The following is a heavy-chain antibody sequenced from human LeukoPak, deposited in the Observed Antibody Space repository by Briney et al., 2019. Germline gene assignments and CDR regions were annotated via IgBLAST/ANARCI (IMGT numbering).Heavy chain of an antibody. D-gene: IGHD3-16*01. CDR3: ARDADPALGY. J-gene: IGHJ4*02. CDR1: GGSISIITYY. V-gene: IGHV4-39*07. Sequence: SETLSLTCTVSGGSISIITYYWGWIRQPPGKGLEWIGTVYYSGSAYYNPSLKSRVTISVDTSKNQFSLRLRSVTAADTAVYYCARDADPALGYWGQGTLVTVSS. CDR2: VYYSGSA.